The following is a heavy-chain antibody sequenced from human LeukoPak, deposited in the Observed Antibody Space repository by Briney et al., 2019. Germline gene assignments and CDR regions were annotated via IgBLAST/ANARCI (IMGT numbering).Heavy chain of an antibody. CDR1: GDSVSSNSAS. J-gene: IGHJ5*01. D-gene: IGHD3-10*01. V-gene: IGHV6-1*01. Sequence: SQTLSLTCAISGDSVSSNSASWSWIRQSPSRGLEWLGRTYYRSKWCNDYALSVKGRITINPDTSKNQFSLQLNSVTPEDTAVYYCAREPFVSGSPKHWFDPWGQGNLVNGSS. CDR3: AREPFVSGSPKHWFDP. CDR2: TYYRSKWCN.